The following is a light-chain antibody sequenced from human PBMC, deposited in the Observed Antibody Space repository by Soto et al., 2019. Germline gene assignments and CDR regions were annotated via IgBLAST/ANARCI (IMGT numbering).Light chain of an antibody. Sequence: DSEITHSPSSLCAAVGDSVTLPSXASQGVNNYLNGYQPKRRRLPKIXXFGXSTLQCGIPARLSGSGSGTLFTLTINGLLHEDAVVYYCQKYDSATCTFGPGTKVDI. CDR2: GXS. J-gene: IGKJ3*01. V-gene: IGKV1-27*01. CDR1: QGVNNY. CDR3: QKYDSATCT.